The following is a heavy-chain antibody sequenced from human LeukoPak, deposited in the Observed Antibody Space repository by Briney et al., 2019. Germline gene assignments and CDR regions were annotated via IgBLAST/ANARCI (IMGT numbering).Heavy chain of an antibody. V-gene: IGHV4-31*03. Sequence: KPSETLSLTCTVSGDSISTSHDYWSWIRQHPGKGLEWIGYVYHTGISYYSASLKSRVTMSVDTSKNQFSLRLTSVTAADTALYYCAREGPGYRSVRWFDPWGPGTLVTVSS. CDR3: AREGPGYRSVRWFDP. D-gene: IGHD6-13*01. J-gene: IGHJ5*02. CDR1: GDSISTSHDY. CDR2: VYHTGIS.